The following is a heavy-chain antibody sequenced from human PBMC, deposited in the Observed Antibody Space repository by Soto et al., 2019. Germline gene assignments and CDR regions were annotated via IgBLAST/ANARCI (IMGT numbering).Heavy chain of an antibody. D-gene: IGHD6-19*01. CDR3: AREVRPEDSSGWDY. J-gene: IGHJ4*02. CDR2: ISAYNGNT. CDR1: GYTFTSYG. V-gene: IGHV1-18*01. Sequence: ASVTVSCTASGYTFTSYGISWVRQAPGQGLEWMGWISAYNGNTNYAQKLQGRVTMTTDTSTSTAYMELRSLRSDDTAVYYCAREVRPEDSSGWDYWGQGTLVTVSS.